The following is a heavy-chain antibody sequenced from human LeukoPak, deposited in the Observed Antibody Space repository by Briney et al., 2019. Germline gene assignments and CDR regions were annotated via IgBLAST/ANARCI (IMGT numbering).Heavy chain of an antibody. CDR2: IYPGDSET. D-gene: IGHD3-9*01. CDR1: GYSFTSYW. J-gene: IGHJ4*02. Sequence: GESLKISCKGSGYSFTSYWIGWVRQMPGKGLEWMGIIYPGDSETRYSPSFQGQVTFSVDKSISTAYLQWSSLKASDTAMYYCARLEYTMTGNSRGGGFDYWGQGTLVTVSS. CDR3: ARLEYTMTGNSRGGGFDY. V-gene: IGHV5-51*01.